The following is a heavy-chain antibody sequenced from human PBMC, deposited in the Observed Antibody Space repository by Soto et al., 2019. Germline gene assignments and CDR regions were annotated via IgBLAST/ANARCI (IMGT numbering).Heavy chain of an antibody. J-gene: IGHJ6*02. CDR2: MNPNSGNT. V-gene: IGHV1-8*01. D-gene: IGHD3-9*01. CDR1: GYTFTSYD. CDR3: ARGRNYDILTGRVYYYYGMDV. Sequence: ASVKVSCKASGYTFTSYDINWVRQATGQGLEWMVCMNPNSGNTGYAQKFQGIVTMTRNTSISTAYMELTSLRSEDTAVYYCARGRNYDILTGRVYYYYGMDVWGQGTTVTVSS.